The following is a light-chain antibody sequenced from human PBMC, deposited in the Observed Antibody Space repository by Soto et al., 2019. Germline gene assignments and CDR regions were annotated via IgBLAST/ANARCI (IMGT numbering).Light chain of an antibody. V-gene: IGKV3-15*01. CDR3: QQYNNWPLG. CDR1: QSVNSD. Sequence: EIVLTQSPATLSLSPGERATISCRASQSVNSDLAWYQQKPGQAPRLLIHDASTRATGIPVRFSGSGSGTEFTLTISSLQSEDFAIYYCQQYNNWPLGFGGGTKVDIK. CDR2: DAS. J-gene: IGKJ4*01.